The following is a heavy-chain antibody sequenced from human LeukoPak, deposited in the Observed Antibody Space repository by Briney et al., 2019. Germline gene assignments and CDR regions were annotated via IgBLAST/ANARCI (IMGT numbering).Heavy chain of an antibody. CDR2: IYDSGHT. J-gene: IGHJ4*02. D-gene: IGHD6-19*01. CDR1: GASISSGGYS. Sequence: SETLSLTCAVSGASISSGGYSWSWIRQPPGKGLEWIGYIYDSGHTYYNPSLKSRVTISVDTSKNQFSLKLSSVTAADTAVYYCARRSSGWYFAFDYWGQGTLVTVSS. V-gene: IGHV4-30-2*01. CDR3: ARRSSGWYFAFDY.